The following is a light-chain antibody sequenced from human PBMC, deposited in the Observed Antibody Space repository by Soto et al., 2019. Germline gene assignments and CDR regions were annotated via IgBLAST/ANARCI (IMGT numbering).Light chain of an antibody. Sequence: QSVLTQPTSVSGSPGQSITISCTATSSDVGSFDFVSWFQQHPGKAPKVMIYEVNNRPSGVSYRFSGSKSGNTASLTISGLQAEDEADYYCSSFTTTNTWVFGGGTKLTVL. CDR3: SSFTTTNTWV. J-gene: IGLJ3*02. CDR1: SSDVGSFDF. CDR2: EVN. V-gene: IGLV2-14*01.